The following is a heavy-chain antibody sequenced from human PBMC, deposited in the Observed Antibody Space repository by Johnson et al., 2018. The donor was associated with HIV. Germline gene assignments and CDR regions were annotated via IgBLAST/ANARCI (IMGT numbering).Heavy chain of an antibody. D-gene: IGHD1-26*01. J-gene: IGHJ3*02. V-gene: IGHV3-20*04. Sequence: VQLVESGGGVVQPGGSLRLSCAASGFTFSSYGMSWVRQAQGKGLEWVSGINWNGGSTGYADSVKGRFTISRDNAKKSLYLQMNSLRADDTALYYCARVLVAADYAFDIWGQGTMVTVSS. CDR3: ARVLVAADYAFDI. CDR1: GFTFSSYG. CDR2: INWNGGST.